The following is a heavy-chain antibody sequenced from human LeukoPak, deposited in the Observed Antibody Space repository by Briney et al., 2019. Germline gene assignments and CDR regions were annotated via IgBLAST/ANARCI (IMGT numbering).Heavy chain of an antibody. D-gene: IGHD2-8*01. CDR3: AKDSWSRNGIYDPFDI. CDR1: GFTFSDYA. V-gene: IGHV3-23*01. CDR2: VGGDDAA. Sequence: GGPLRLSCAASGFTFSDYAMNWVRQAPGKGLEWVSVVGGDDAAYYTDSVKGRFTISRDNSKNTLSLRMNSLRLEDTAVYYCAKDSWSRNGIYDPFDIWGQGTMVTVSS. J-gene: IGHJ3*02.